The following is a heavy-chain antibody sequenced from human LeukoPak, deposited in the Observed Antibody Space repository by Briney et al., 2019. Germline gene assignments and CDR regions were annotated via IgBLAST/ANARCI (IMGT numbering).Heavy chain of an antibody. Sequence: GASVKVSCKASGYTFTGSYLHWVRQAPGQGLEWMGWINPNSGGTKYAQTFQGRVALTRDTSISTAYMELNSLTSDDTAIYYCAKGVVITRNWFDPWGQGTLVTVSS. J-gene: IGHJ5*02. CDR2: INPNSGGT. D-gene: IGHD3-22*01. CDR3: AKGVVITRNWFDP. V-gene: IGHV1-2*02. CDR1: GYTFTGSY.